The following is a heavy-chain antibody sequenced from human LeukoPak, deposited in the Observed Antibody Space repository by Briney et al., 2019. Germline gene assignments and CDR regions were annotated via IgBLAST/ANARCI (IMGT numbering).Heavy chain of an antibody. CDR2: IYYSGST. CDR3: AGHYVVIPAGRRDYYHYGMDV. CDR1: DGSINSYY. V-gene: IGHV4-59*08. Sequence: SETLSLTCTVSDGSINSYYWSWIRQPPGKGLEWLGYIYYSGSTNYNPSLKSRVTISVDTSKTQFSLKLTSVTAADTAVYYCAGHYVVIPAGRRDYYHYGMDVWGLGTTVTVSS. D-gene: IGHD2-2*01. J-gene: IGHJ6*02.